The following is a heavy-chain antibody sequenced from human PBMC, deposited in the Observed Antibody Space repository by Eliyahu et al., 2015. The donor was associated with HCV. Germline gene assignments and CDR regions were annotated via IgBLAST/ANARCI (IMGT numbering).Heavy chain of an antibody. CDR3: AKEANSGSSFDY. J-gene: IGHJ4*02. D-gene: IGHD1-26*01. CDR2: IWHDGTNK. Sequence: QVQLVESGGGVVKPGRSLRLXCAASGFTFNEYAMHWVRQAAGKGLEWVAIIWHDGTNKYYIESVKGRFTVSRDNAKNTVYLQMNGLRVEDSALYYCAKEANSGSSFDYWGQGTLVTVSS. CDR1: GFTFNEYA. V-gene: IGHV3-33*03.